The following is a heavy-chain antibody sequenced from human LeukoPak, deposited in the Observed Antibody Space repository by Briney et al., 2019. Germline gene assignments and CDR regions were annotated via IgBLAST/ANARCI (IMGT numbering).Heavy chain of an antibody. CDR1: GYTFTSYG. V-gene: IGHV1-2*02. Sequence: ASVKVSCKASGYTFTSYGISWVRQAPGQGLEWMGWINPNSGGTNYAQKFQGRVTMTRDTSISTAYMELSRLRSDDTAVYYCARDSGGMVSYYYGMDVWGQGTTVTVSS. J-gene: IGHJ6*02. D-gene: IGHD3-10*01. CDR3: ARDSGGMVSYYYGMDV. CDR2: INPNSGGT.